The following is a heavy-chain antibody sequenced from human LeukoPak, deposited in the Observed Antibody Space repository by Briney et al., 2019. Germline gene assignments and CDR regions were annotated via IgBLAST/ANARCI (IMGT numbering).Heavy chain of an antibody. CDR2: IYYSGST. CDR1: GGSISSYY. CDR3: ARDPCSGGSCYSGRYNWFDT. V-gene: IGHV4-59*01. D-gene: IGHD2-15*01. J-gene: IGHJ5*02. Sequence: PSETLSLTCTVSGGSISSYYWSWIRQPPGKGLEWIGYIYYSGSTNYNPSLKSRVTISVDTSKNQFSLKLSSVTAADTAVYYCARDPCSGGSCYSGRYNWFDTWGQGTLVTVSS.